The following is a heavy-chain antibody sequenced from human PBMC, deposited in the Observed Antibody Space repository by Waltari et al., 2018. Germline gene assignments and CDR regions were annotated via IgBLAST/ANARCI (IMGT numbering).Heavy chain of an antibody. CDR2: IYYSGST. CDR3: ATLDYGDYSFDP. J-gene: IGHJ5*02. V-gene: IGHV4-39*07. Sequence: QLQLQESGPGLVKPSETLSLTCTVSGGSISSSSYYWGWIRQPPGKGLEWIGSIYYSGSTNYNPSLKSGVTISVDTSKNQFSLKLSSVTAADTAVYYCATLDYGDYSFDPWGQGTLVTVSS. D-gene: IGHD4-17*01. CDR1: GGSISSSSYY.